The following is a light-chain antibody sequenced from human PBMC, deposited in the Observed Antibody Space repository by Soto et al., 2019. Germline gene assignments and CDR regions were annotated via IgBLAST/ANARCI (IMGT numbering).Light chain of an antibody. CDR3: HQTYIAPAT. J-gene: IGKJ1*01. Sequence: DIQMTQSASSLSASVGDRVTITCRASQSINNCLSWFQQKPGQAPKLLIYAASSLQSGVPSRFSGSGSGTDFILTIDSLQPEDFATYFCHQTYIAPATFGQGTKVGVK. CDR1: QSINNC. V-gene: IGKV1-39*01. CDR2: AAS.